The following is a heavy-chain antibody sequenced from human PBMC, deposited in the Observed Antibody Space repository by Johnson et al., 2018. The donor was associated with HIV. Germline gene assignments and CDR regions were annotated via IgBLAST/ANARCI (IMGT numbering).Heavy chain of an antibody. CDR2: TYYEGINK. Sequence: QVQLVESGGGVVQPGRSLKLSCAASGFTFSSYGMHWVRQAPGKGLEWMALTYYEGINKYYADSVKGRFTISRDNSKNTLYLQMNSLRAEDTAVYYCARVVSDYNFWSGGRAFDIWGQGTMVTVSS. V-gene: IGHV3-30*19. D-gene: IGHD3-3*01. J-gene: IGHJ3*02. CDR1: GFTFSSYG. CDR3: ARVVSDYNFWSGGRAFDI.